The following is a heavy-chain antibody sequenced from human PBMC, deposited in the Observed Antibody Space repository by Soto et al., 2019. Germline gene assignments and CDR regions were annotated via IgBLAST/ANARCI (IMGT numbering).Heavy chain of an antibody. V-gene: IGHV1-18*01. Sequence: ASVKVSCKASGYTFTSYGISWVRQAPGQGLEWMGWISAYNGNTNYAQKLQGRVTMTTDTSTSTAYMELRSLRPDDTAVYYCARLLHITYYDILTGYYNPDFSGQGTLVTVAS. J-gene: IGHJ4*02. CDR3: ARLLHITYYDILTGYYNPDF. CDR2: ISAYNGNT. CDR1: GYTFTSYG. D-gene: IGHD3-9*01.